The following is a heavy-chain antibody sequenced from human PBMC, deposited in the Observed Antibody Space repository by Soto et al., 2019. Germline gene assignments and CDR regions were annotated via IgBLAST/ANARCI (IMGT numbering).Heavy chain of an antibody. J-gene: IGHJ4*02. Sequence: GGSLRLSCAASGFSFNSYWMSWVRQAPGKGLEWVANINQDGGETYYVDSVKGRFTVSRDNARSSLYLQMNSLRAEDTAVYYCARDSTLTSPASCGYGDLDDWGQGTMVTVSS. CDR2: INQDGGET. D-gene: IGHD3-22*01. CDR3: ARDSTLTSPASCGYGDLDD. V-gene: IGHV3-7*05. CDR1: GFSFNSYW.